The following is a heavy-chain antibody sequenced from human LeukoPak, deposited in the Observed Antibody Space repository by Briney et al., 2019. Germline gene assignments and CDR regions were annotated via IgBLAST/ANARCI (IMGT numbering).Heavy chain of an antibody. Sequence: GGSLRLSCVASGFTFSSYAMTWVRQAPGKRPEWVSSISSSSSYIYYADSVKGRFTISRDNAKNSLYLQMNSLRAEDTALYYCARGVSRADYWGQGTLVTVSS. CDR2: ISSSSSYI. CDR3: ARGVSRADY. J-gene: IGHJ4*02. V-gene: IGHV3-21*01. CDR1: GFTFSSYA. D-gene: IGHD2-8*01.